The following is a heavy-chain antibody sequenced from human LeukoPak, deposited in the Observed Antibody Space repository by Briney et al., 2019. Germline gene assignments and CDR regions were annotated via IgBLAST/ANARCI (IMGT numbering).Heavy chain of an antibody. CDR2: MNPNSGNT. V-gene: IGHV1-8*01. D-gene: IGHD1-1*01. CDR1: GYTFTSYD. CDR3: ATVASHNYAFDI. J-gene: IGHJ3*02. Sequence: ASVKVSCKASGYTFTSYDINWVRQATGQGLEWMGWMNPNSGNTGYAQKFQGRVTMTRNTSISTAYMELSSLRSEDTAVYYCATVASHNYAFDIWGQGTMITVSS.